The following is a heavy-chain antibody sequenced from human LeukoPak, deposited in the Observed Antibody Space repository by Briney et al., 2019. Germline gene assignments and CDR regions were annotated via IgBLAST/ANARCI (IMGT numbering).Heavy chain of an antibody. J-gene: IGHJ4*02. V-gene: IGHV1-2*02. CDR3: ARVSGSYHPFDY. CDR2: INPNSGGI. Sequence: VASVKVSCKASGYTFTGYYIHWVRQAPGQGLEWMGWINPNSGGINYAQKFQGRVTMTRDTSISTAYMELSRLRSDDTAVYYCARVSGSYHPFDYWGQGTLVAVSS. CDR1: GYTFTGYY. D-gene: IGHD3-10*01.